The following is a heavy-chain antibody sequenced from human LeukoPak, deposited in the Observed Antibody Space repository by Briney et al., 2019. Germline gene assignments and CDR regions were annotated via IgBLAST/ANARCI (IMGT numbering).Heavy chain of an antibody. CDR3: AAPAAGTGRGFQH. J-gene: IGHJ1*01. Sequence: SETLSLTCTVSGGSISISFWSWIRQPPGKGLEWIGEINHSGSTNYNPSLKSRVTIPVDTSKNQFSLKLSSVTAADTAVYYCAAPAAGTGRGFQHWGQGTLVTVSS. CDR2: INHSGST. V-gene: IGHV4-34*01. D-gene: IGHD6-13*01. CDR1: GGSISISF.